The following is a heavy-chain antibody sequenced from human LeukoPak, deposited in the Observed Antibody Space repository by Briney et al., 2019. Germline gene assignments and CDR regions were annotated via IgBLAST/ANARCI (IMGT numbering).Heavy chain of an antibody. V-gene: IGHV3-30-3*01. CDR3: LPRGSVSLKVPRLNA. Sequence: PGKSLSLSCVASGFTFDNYAMNWVRQAPGKGLEWVALISYDASNEYYADSVKGRFTISRDNSKTSLYLQMTNLRPEDTAVYYCLPRGSVSLKVPRLNAWGQGTLVTVSS. J-gene: IGHJ4*02. CDR1: GFTFDNYA. CDR2: ISYDASNE. D-gene: IGHD2-2*01.